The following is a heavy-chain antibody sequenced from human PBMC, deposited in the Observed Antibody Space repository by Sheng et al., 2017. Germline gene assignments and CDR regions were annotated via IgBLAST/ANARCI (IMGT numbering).Heavy chain of an antibody. CDR1: GYTFTSYG. Sequence: QVQLVQSGAEVKKPGASVKVSCKASGYTFTSYGISWVRQVPGQGLEWMGWISAYNGNTNYAQKLQGRVTMTTDTSTSTAYMELRSLRSDDTAVYYCAAGLIAAAGTPYYYYYGMDVWGQGTTVTV. V-gene: IGHV1-18*01. D-gene: IGHD6-13*01. CDR2: ISAYNGNT. CDR3: AAGLIAAAGTPYYYYYGMDV. J-gene: IGHJ6*02.